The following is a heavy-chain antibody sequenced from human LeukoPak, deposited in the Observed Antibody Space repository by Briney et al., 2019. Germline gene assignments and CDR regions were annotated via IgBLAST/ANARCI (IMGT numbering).Heavy chain of an antibody. CDR1: GFTFTTYA. V-gene: IGHV3-74*01. CDR3: ATRQGSGSYFGD. J-gene: IGHJ4*02. Sequence: GGSLRLSCAASGFTFTTYAMTWVRQAPGKGLVWVSRINSDGSSITYADSVKGRFTISRDNAKNTLYLQMNSLRAEDTAVYYCATRQGSGSYFGDWGQGTLVTVSS. CDR2: INSDGSSI. D-gene: IGHD1-26*01.